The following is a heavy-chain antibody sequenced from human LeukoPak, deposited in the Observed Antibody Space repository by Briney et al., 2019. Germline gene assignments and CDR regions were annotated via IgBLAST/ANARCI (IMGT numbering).Heavy chain of an antibody. CDR1: GFTFSSYA. CDR2: INASGAST. CDR3: AKDGGKDGSYYVIDY. Sequence: PGGSLRLSCAASGFTFSSYAVSWVRQAPGKGLEWASVINASGASTDYADFVKGRSTISRDNSKNTLYLQMNSLRAEDTAVYYCAKDGGKDGSYYVIDYWGQGTLVTVSS. D-gene: IGHD1-26*01. J-gene: IGHJ4*02. V-gene: IGHV3-23*01.